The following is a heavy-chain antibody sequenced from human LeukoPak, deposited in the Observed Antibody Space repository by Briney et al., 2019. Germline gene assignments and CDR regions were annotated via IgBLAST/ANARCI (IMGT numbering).Heavy chain of an antibody. D-gene: IGHD1-14*01. J-gene: IGHJ4*02. CDR1: GFTFSDYY. Sequence: GGSLRLSCAASGFTFSDYYMSWIRQAPGKGLEWVSHISNSGSYTNYADSVKGRSTISRDNAKNSLYLQMNSLRAEDTAVYYCARTVRNPEAWGQGTLVTVSS. V-gene: IGHV3-11*03. CDR3: ARTVRNPEA. CDR2: ISNSGSYT.